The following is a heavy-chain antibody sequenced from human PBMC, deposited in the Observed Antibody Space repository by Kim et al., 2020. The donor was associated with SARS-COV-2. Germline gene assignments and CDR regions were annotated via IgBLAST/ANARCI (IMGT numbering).Heavy chain of an antibody. J-gene: IGHJ4*02. Sequence: SETLSLTCAVYGGSFSGYYWSWIRQPPGKGLEWIGEINHSGSTNYNPSLKSRVTISVDTSKNQFSLKLSSVTAADTAVYYCARRPSGSPPGWYFDYWGQGTLVTVSS. CDR2: INHSGST. CDR3: ARRPSGSPPGWYFDY. V-gene: IGHV4-34*01. D-gene: IGHD1-26*01. CDR1: GGSFSGYY.